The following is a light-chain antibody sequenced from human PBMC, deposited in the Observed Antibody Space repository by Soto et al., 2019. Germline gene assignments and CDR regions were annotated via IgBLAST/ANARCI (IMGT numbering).Light chain of an antibody. V-gene: IGKV4-1*01. CDR2: WAS. J-gene: IGKJ2*01. Sequence: DIVMTQSPASLAVSLGGRATINCTSSQTILYTSNNKKYLAWYQQKAGQPPKLLIYWASTRESGVPDRFSGSGSETDFTLTISNLQPEDVAVYYCQQYYSTTYSFGQGTKLEIK. CDR1: QTILYTSNNKKY. CDR3: QQYYSTTYS.